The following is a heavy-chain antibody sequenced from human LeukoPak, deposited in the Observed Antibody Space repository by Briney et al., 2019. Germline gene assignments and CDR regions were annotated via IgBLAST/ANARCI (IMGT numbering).Heavy chain of an antibody. CDR2: IYYSGST. CDR3: ARGAGAAAGTCYMDV. CDR1: GGSISSGGYY. J-gene: IGHJ6*03. V-gene: IGHV4-31*03. D-gene: IGHD6-13*01. Sequence: SETLSLTCTVSGGSISSGGYYWSWIRQHPGKGLEWIGYIYYSGSTYYNPSLKSRVTISVDTSKNQFSLKLSSVTAADTAVYYCARGAGAAAGTCYMDVWGKGTTVTVSS.